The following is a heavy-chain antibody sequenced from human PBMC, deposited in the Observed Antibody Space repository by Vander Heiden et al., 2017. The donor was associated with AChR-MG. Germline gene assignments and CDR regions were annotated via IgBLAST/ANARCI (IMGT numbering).Heavy chain of an antibody. D-gene: IGHD3-9*01. CDR3: AKGTILADAFDI. Sequence: EVHLLESGVGLVQPGGSLRLSCSASGLTFRSYAMSGVRQAPGKGLEWVSAIRGSGGSTYYADSVKGRFTISRDNSKNTLYLQMNSLRAEDTAVYYCAKGTILADAFDIWGQGTMVTVSS. CDR1: GLTFRSYA. V-gene: IGHV3-23*01. J-gene: IGHJ3*02. CDR2: IRGSGGST.